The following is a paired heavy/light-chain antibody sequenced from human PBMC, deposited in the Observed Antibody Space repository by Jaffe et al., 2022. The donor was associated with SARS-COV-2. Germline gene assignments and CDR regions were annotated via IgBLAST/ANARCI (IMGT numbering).Heavy chain of an antibody. CDR1: DSTVTSHY. J-gene: IGHJ3*01. CDR2: IYSGGTS. D-gene: IGHD1-26*01. Sequence: EVLLVETGGGVIQPGRSMRLSCTPSDSTVTSHYMGWVRQPPGKGLEWVSIIYSGGTSYYGDSVKGRFTISRDTAQNTLYLQMTALRVDDTAVYHCAIGGLSGSYGDAFDLWGQGTKVTVSS. CDR3: AIGGLSGSYGDAFDL. V-gene: IGHV3-53*02.
Light chain of an antibody. CDR1: TSDLRNSNY. Sequence: QSALTQPASLSGSPGQSITISCAGTTSDLRNSNYISWYQHHPGRPPKLLIYDVSDRPSGVSYRFSGSKSGNTASLTISALQTDDEAHYYCHLDRTGTLGVFGGGTKVTVL. CDR3: HLDRTGTLGV. CDR2: DVS. V-gene: IGLV2-14*03. J-gene: IGLJ3*02.